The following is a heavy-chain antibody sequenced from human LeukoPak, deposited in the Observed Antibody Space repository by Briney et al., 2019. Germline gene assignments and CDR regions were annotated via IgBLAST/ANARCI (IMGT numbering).Heavy chain of an antibody. V-gene: IGHV3-30*02. J-gene: IGHJ5*02. CDR1: GFTFSSYG. Sequence: PGGSLRLSCAASGFTFSSYGMHWVRQAPGKGLEWVAFIRYDGSNKYYADSVKGRFTISRDNSKNTLYLQMNSLRAEDTAVYYCANLNPIWFGEESNERNLYNWFDPWGQGTLVTVSS. CDR2: IRYDGSNK. CDR3: ANLNPIWFGEESNERNLYNWFDP. D-gene: IGHD3-10*01.